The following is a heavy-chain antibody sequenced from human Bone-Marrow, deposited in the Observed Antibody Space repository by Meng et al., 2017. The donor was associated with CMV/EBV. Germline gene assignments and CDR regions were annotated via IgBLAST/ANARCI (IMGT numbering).Heavy chain of an antibody. D-gene: IGHD3-16*01. J-gene: IGHJ3*02. CDR2: ISTSSSYI. Sequence: GESLKISCAASGFTFSSYSMNWVRQAPGKGLEWVSSISTSSSYIYYADSVKGRFTISRDNAKISLYLQMNSLRAEDTDVYYCARGRVSLLGIWGQGTMVTVSS. CDR3: ARGRVSLLGI. V-gene: IGHV3-21*01. CDR1: GFTFSSYS.